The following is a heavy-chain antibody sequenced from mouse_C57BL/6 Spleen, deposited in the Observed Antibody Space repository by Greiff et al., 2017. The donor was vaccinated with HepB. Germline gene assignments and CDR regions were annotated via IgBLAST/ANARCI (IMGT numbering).Heavy chain of an antibody. CDR3: SRYPNYYGSRGNWYFDV. Sequence: VQLKESGPELVKPGASVKIPCKASGYTFTDYNMDWVKQSHGKSLEWIGDINPNNGGTIYNQKFKGKATLTVDKSSSTAYMELRSLTSEDTAVYYCSRYPNYYGSRGNWYFDVWGTGTTVTVSS. CDR1: GYTFTDYN. D-gene: IGHD1-1*01. V-gene: IGHV1-18*01. CDR2: INPNNGGT. J-gene: IGHJ1*03.